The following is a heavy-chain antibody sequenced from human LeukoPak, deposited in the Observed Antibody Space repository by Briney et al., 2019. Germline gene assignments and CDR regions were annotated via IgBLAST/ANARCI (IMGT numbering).Heavy chain of an antibody. J-gene: IGHJ6*04. CDR1: GFTFSSYE. V-gene: IGHV3-48*03. D-gene: IGHD3-10*02. CDR2: ISSSGRTI. CDR3: AELGITMIGGV. Sequence: RGSLRLSCAASGFTFSSYEMNWVRQAPGKGLEWVSYISSSGRTIYYADSVKGRFTISRDNAKNSLYLQMNSLRAEDTAVYYCAELGITMIGGVWGKGTTVTISS.